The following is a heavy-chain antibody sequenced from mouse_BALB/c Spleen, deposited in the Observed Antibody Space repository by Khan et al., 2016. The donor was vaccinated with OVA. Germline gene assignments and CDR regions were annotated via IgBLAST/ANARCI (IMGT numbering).Heavy chain of an antibody. V-gene: IGHV1-87*01. Sequence: QVQLQQSGAELARPGASVKLSCKASGYTFTSYWMQWVKQRPGQGLEWIGGIYPGDGDTRYTQKFKGKATLTADTSSSPAYMQLSSLASEDSAVYYCASGTTVEAMDYWGQGTSVTVSS. CDR2: IYPGDGDT. D-gene: IGHD1-1*01. J-gene: IGHJ4*01. CDR1: GYTFTSYW. CDR3: ASGTTVEAMDY.